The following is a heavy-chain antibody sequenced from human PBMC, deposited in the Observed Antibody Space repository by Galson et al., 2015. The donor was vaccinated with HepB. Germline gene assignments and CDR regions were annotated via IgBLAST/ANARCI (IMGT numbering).Heavy chain of an antibody. J-gene: IGHJ4*02. V-gene: IGHV3-23*01. Sequence: SLRLSCAASGFSFAAYAMSWVRQAPGKGLEWVSSISGGGQNTYYADALRGRITISRDNSKNTVYLQMISLRDVDTAMYYCAKVQVPPPGVGGFDYWGQGTLVTVSS. D-gene: IGHD3-16*01. CDR1: GFSFAAYA. CDR2: ISGGGQNT. CDR3: AKVQVPPPGVGGFDY.